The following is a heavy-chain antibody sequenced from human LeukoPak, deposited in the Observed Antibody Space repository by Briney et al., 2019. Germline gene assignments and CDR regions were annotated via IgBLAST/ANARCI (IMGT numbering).Heavy chain of an antibody. V-gene: IGHV4-39*01. CDR1: GGSFSGYY. D-gene: IGHD2-21*01. Sequence: SETLSLTCAVYGGSFSGYYWGWIRQPPGKGLEWIGSIYYSGSTYYNPSLKSRVTISVDTSKNQFSLKLSSVTAADTAVYYCARHRKVFPRRDWFDPWGQGTLVTVSS. J-gene: IGHJ5*02. CDR3: ARHRKVFPRRDWFDP. CDR2: IYYSGST.